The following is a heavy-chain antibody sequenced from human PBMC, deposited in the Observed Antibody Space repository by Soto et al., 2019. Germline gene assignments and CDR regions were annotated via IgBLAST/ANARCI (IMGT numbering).Heavy chain of an antibody. V-gene: IGHV3-30*04. J-gene: IGHJ4*02. CDR1: GFTFNSLS. CDR2: ISFDGRVT. CDR3: AREPYGDSQYFDY. Sequence: QVHLVESGGGMVQPGTSLRLSCTASGFTFNSLSVHWVRQRPDKGLEWVAVISFDGRVTYYADFVKGRFTVSRDNSKNTIYLQVNSLRAEDTAVYYCAREPYGDSQYFDYWGQGTLVTVSS. D-gene: IGHD2-21*02.